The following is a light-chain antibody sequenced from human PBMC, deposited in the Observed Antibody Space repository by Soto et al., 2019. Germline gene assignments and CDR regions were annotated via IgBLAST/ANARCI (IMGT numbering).Light chain of an antibody. CDR3: QHYNYWPYT. V-gene: IGKV3-20*01. CDR1: QSVRSSH. Sequence: EIVLTQSPGTLSLSPGERATLSCRTSQSVRSSHLAWYQQKPGQAPRLLIYGASTRATGIPDRFSGSGSGTDFTLTITRLEPEDFAVYYCQHYNYWPYTFGQGTKVDIK. J-gene: IGKJ2*01. CDR2: GAS.